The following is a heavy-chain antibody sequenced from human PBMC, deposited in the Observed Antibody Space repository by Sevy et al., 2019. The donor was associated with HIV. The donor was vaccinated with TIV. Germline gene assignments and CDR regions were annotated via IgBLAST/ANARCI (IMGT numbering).Heavy chain of an antibody. J-gene: IGHJ4*02. D-gene: IGHD3-16*02. Sequence: GGSLRLSCAASGFTFSSYGMHWVRQAPGKGLEWVAVITYDGSNKYYADSVKGRFTISRDNSKNTLYLQMNSLRAEDMAGYYCAKLTYDYVWGSYRYTGPGGFDYWGQGTLVTVSS. CDR1: GFTFSSYG. CDR2: ITYDGSNK. CDR3: AKLTYDYVWGSYRYTGPGGFDY. V-gene: IGHV3-30*18.